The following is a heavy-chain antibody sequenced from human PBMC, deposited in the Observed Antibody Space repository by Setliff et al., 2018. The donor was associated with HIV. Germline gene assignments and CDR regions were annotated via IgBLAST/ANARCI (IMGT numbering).Heavy chain of an antibody. V-gene: IGHV4-39*01. CDR1: GGSANSHSYY. J-gene: IGHJ5*01. CDR3: VNVSRGGLLGPRPSFDS. D-gene: IGHD3-10*01. CDR2: VHYSGNI. Sequence: SETLSLTCTVSGGSANSHSYYWGWVRQPPMKGLEWIGNVHYSGNIYYNPSLESRVALSVDTSRKRFSLRMTSLSAADTANYFCVNVSRGGLLGPRPSFDSWGQGLLVTVSS.